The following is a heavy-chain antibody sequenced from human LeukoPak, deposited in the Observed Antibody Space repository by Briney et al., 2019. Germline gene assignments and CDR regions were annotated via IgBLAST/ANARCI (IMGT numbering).Heavy chain of an antibody. Sequence: HPGGSLRLSCAASGFTFSSYAMSWVRQAPGKGLEWVSAISGSGGSTYYADSVEGRFTISRDNSKNTLYLQMNSLRVEDTAVYYCAKSWNYYDSSGDDALDIWGQGTMVTVSS. D-gene: IGHD3-22*01. CDR2: ISGSGGST. J-gene: IGHJ3*02. CDR3: AKSWNYYDSSGDDALDI. CDR1: GFTFSSYA. V-gene: IGHV3-23*01.